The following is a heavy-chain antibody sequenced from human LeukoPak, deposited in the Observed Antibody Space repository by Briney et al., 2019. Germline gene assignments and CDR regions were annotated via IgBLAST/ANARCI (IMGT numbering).Heavy chain of an antibody. Sequence: GGSLRLSCAASGFTFSDYDMSWIRQAPGKGLESVSYISTSSEYIRDADSVKGRFTISRVNAKNSLYLQMNSLGADDTAVYYCARALSTHFDPWGQGTLVTVSS. D-gene: IGHD2-2*01. CDR2: ISTSSEYI. CDR1: GFTFSDYD. J-gene: IGHJ5*02. CDR3: ARALSTHFDP. V-gene: IGHV3-11*05.